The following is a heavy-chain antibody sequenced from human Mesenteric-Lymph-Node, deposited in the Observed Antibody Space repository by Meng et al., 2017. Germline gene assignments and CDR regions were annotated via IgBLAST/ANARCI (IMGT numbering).Heavy chain of an antibody. D-gene: IGHD3-22*01. CDR2: VYYTGTA. CDR1: GASISNSHYY. J-gene: IGHJ4*02. V-gene: IGHV4-39*07. CDR3: ARGNDSSGYYYPLGY. Sequence: SETLSLTCTVSGASISNSHYYWGWIRQPPGKGLEWIGHVYYTGTAYYNPSLQSRVTILVDTSKNQFSLKLSSVTAADTAVYYCARGNDSSGYYYPLGYWGQGTLVTVSS.